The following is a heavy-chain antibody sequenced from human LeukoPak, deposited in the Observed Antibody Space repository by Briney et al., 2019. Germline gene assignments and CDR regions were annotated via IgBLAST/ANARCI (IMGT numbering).Heavy chain of an antibody. CDR3: ARDPPLFDRPSQFDY. D-gene: IGHD3-9*01. Sequence: GGSLRLSCAASGFTFSSYWMSWVRQAPGKGLEWVSNIKQNGSEKYYVDSVKGRFTISRDNAKNSLYLQMNSLRAEDTAVYYCARDPPLFDRPSQFDYWGQGTLVTVSS. J-gene: IGHJ4*02. CDR2: IKQNGSEK. CDR1: GFTFSSYW. V-gene: IGHV3-7*03.